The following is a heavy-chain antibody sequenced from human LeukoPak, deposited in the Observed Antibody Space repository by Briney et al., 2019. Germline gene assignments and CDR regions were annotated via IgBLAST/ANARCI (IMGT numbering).Heavy chain of an antibody. J-gene: IGHJ4*02. V-gene: IGHV3-30*18. CDR3: AKAGWQWLVPSGDLYFDY. D-gene: IGHD6-19*01. CDR2: ISYDGSNK. Sequence: PGGSLRLSCAASGFTFSSYGMHWVRQAPGKGLEWVAVISYDGSNKYYADSVKGRFTISRDNSKNTLYLQMNSLRAEDTAVYYCAKAGWQWLVPSGDLYFDYWGQGTLVTVSS. CDR1: GFTFSSYG.